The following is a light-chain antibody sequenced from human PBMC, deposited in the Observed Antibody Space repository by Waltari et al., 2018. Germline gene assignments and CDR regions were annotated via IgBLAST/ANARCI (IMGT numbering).Light chain of an antibody. V-gene: IGKV3-20*01. CDR3: QHYVSLPVT. CDR1: QSVSRT. Sequence: RATLSGRASQSVSRTLAWYQQKPGQAPRLLMYGTSNRATGIPDRFSGSGSGTDFSLTISRLEPEDFAVYYCQHYVSLPVTFGQGTKVEIK. CDR2: GTS. J-gene: IGKJ1*01.